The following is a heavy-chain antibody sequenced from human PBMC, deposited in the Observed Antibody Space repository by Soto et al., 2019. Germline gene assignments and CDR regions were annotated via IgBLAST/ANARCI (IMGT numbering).Heavy chain of an antibody. J-gene: IGHJ4*02. Sequence: QVQLVESGGGVVQPGRSLRLSCAASGFTFHSYGMHWVRQAPGKGLEWVAVISYDAVNKYYVDSVKGRFTISRDNSKNSLYLRMNSLRAEDTAVYYCAKDRAVTSYYFDYWGQGTLVTVSS. CDR3: AKDRAVTSYYFDY. V-gene: IGHV3-30*18. CDR1: GFTFHSYG. CDR2: ISYDAVNK. D-gene: IGHD4-17*01.